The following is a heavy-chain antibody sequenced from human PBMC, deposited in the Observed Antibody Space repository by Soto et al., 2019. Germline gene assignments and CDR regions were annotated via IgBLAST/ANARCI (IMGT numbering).Heavy chain of an antibody. CDR3: AKVTKRAAAGRYEYYKYGMDV. CDR1: GFAFSTYA. D-gene: IGHD6-13*01. J-gene: IGHJ6*02. V-gene: IGHV3-23*01. CDR2: ISGSGGSS. Sequence: EVHLLESGGALEHPGGSLRLSCAAAGFAFSTYAMTWVRQAPGKGLEWVSVISGSGGSSYYAASVKGRFTISRDNSKNTRFLQMNGLRAEDTAVYYCAKVTKRAAAGRYEYYKYGMDVWGQGTTVTVSS.